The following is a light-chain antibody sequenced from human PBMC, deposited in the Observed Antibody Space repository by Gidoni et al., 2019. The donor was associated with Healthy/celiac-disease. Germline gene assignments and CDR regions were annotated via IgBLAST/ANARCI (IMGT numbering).Light chain of an antibody. V-gene: IGKV1-5*03. CDR3: QQYNSYLLT. Sequence: DIQMTQSPSTLSASVGDRVTLTCRASQSISSWLAWYQQKPGKAPKLLIYKASSLESGVPSRFSGSGSGTEFTLTISSLQPDDFATYYCQQYNSYLLTFGGXTKVEIK. CDR2: KAS. CDR1: QSISSW. J-gene: IGKJ4*01.